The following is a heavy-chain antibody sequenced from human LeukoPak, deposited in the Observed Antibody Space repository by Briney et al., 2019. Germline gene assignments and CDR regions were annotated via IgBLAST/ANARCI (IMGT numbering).Heavy chain of an antibody. Sequence: GGTLRLSCAAPGFIFSSYAMGWVRQAPGKGWGWESSISANGANTYYADSVKGRFTISRDNFKDTLYLQMNSLRADDTALYHCAQDFRSAGIYGWFDPWGQGTLVSVSS. J-gene: IGHJ5*02. CDR3: AQDFRSAGIYGWFDP. CDR1: GFIFSSYA. V-gene: IGHV3-23*01. D-gene: IGHD1-26*01. CDR2: ISANGANT.